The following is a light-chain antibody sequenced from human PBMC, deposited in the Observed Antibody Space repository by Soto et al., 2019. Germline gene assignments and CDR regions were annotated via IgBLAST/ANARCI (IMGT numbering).Light chain of an antibody. Sequence: DIQMTQSPSTLSASVGDRVTITCRASQSISSWLAWYQQKPGKAPKFLIYDASSLESGVPSRFSRSGSGTEFTLTISSLQPDDVATYYCQQYNSYPYTFGQGTKLEIK. CDR3: QQYNSYPYT. CDR1: QSISSW. V-gene: IGKV1-5*01. CDR2: DAS. J-gene: IGKJ2*01.